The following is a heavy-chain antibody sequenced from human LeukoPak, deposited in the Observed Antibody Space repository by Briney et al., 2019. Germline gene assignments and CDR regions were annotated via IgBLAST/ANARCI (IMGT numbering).Heavy chain of an antibody. CDR1: GFTFSSIAMT. Sequence: GTLRLSCAASGFTFSSIAMTWVREPPGKGLEWIGNFYYGGNTHYNSSLKSRVTISADTSNNQFSLNLSSVTATDTAVYYCARHTRPGYGGSENAFDIWGQGTVVTVS. CDR2: FYYGGNT. D-gene: IGHD5-12*01. CDR3: ARHTRPGYGGSENAFDI. J-gene: IGHJ3*02. V-gene: IGHV4-39*01.